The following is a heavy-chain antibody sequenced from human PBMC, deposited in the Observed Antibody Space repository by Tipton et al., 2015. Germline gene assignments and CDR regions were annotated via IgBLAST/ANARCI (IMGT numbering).Heavy chain of an antibody. CDR1: AYSISSDYY. J-gene: IGHJ5*02. V-gene: IGHV4-38-2*01. Sequence: TLSLTCAVSAYSISSDYYWGWIRQPPGKGLEWIGSISHRGTTYYNPSLRSRVSLSIDTSSNQFSLSLTSVTAADTALYYCARHVFIQGSWYQWFDPWGQGTLVTVS. D-gene: IGHD6-13*01. CDR3: ARHVFIQGSWYQWFDP. CDR2: ISHRGTT.